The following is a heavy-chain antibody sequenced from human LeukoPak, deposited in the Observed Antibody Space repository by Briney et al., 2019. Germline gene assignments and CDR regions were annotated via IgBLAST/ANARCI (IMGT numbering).Heavy chain of an antibody. D-gene: IGHD3-22*01. J-gene: IGHJ4*02. V-gene: IGHV3-74*01. CDR2: INSDGSST. Sequence: GGSLRLSCAASGFTFSSYWMHWVRQAPGKGLVWVSRINSDGSSTSYADSVKGRFTISRDNAKNTLYLQMNSLRAEDTAVYYCARGFDYYDFFDYWGQGTLVTVSS. CDR3: ARGFDYYDFFDY. CDR1: GFTFSSYW.